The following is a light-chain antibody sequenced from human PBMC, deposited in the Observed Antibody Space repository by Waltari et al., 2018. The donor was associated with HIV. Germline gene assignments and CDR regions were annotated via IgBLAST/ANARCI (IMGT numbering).Light chain of an antibody. CDR3: QVWDRPADQVI. CDR1: TIGSQS. J-gene: IGLJ2*01. CDR2: YDN. V-gene: IGLV3-21*01. Sequence: SYVLTQTPPVSGAPGETVTITCEGDTIGSQSVHWYQLKPGPTHLLVTFYDNDRPSGIPVRNDGSNGGNTATLTISRVEVGDEADYFCQVWDRPADQVIFGGGTKLTVL.